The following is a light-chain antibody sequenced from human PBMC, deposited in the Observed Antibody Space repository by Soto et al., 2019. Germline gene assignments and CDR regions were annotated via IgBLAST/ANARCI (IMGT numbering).Light chain of an antibody. Sequence: VVTQPPDTLSLSTGERARLSCRASQSVSSFLAWYQQKPGQAPRLLIYDASNRATGIPARFSGSGSGTDFTLTISSLEPEDFAVYYCQHRSSWPGAFGPGTKVDIK. CDR3: QHRSSWPGA. V-gene: IGKV3-11*01. CDR2: DAS. J-gene: IGKJ3*01. CDR1: QSVSSF.